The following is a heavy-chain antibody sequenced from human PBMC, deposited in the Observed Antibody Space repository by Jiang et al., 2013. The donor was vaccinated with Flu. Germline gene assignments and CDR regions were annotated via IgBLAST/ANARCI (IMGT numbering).Heavy chain of an antibody. CDR2: FDPEDRET. J-gene: IGHJ3*02. CDR1: VYTLSELS. CDR3: SGGGGGLGGFDI. V-gene: IGHV1-24*01. Sequence: PGASVKVSCKLSVYTLSELSIHWVRQAPGKGLEWMGSFDPEDRETIYAPKFQGRVTMTEDTSTDTAYMELNRLRFDDTAVYYCSGGGGGLGGFDIWGQGTMVTVSA. D-gene: IGHD3-16*01.